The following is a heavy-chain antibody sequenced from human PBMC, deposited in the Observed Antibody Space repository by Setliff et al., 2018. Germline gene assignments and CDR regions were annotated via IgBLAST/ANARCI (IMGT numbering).Heavy chain of an antibody. J-gene: IGHJ4*02. D-gene: IGHD3-10*01. V-gene: IGHV3-7*01. CDR2: INPHGSEK. Sequence: GSLRLSCTASGLSYINDWVSWVRQAPGKGLEWLASINPHGSEKYYADSVKGRFTISRDNAKNSPSLQMNNLRTEDTAVYYCFGAGTCSYWGQGTLVTVSS. CDR3: FGAGTCSY. CDR1: GLSYINDW.